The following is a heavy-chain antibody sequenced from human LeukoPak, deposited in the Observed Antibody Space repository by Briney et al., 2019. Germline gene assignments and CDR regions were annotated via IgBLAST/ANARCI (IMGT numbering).Heavy chain of an antibody. Sequence: SETLSLTCTVSGGSISRGGYYWSWIRQHPGKGLEWIGYIYYSGSTYYNPSLKSRVTISVDTSKNQFSLKLSSVTAAATAVFYCATSGWYTSLALDYWGQGTLVTVSS. CDR3: ATSGWYTSLALDY. CDR2: IYYSGST. CDR1: GGSISRGGYY. V-gene: IGHV4-31*03. J-gene: IGHJ4*02. D-gene: IGHD6-19*01.